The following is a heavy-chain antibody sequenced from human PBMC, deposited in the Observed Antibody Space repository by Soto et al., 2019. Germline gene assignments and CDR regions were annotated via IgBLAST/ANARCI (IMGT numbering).Heavy chain of an antibody. D-gene: IGHD3-16*01. V-gene: IGHV1-69*01. CDR1: GGLFSSFA. CDR3: ARGGGPYVWFNEF. Sequence: QEQLVQSGAEVKKPGSSVKVSCKDSGGLFSSFAISWVRQAPGQGLEWMGGIIPVFGTTNYAQKFQGRVTITADESTNTAYMELSSLTSDDTAMYDGARGGGPYVWFNEFWGQGTQVTVSS. CDR2: IIPVFGTT. J-gene: IGHJ4*02.